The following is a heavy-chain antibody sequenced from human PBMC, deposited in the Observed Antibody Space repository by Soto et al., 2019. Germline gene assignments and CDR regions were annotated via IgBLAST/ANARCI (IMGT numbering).Heavy chain of an antibody. D-gene: IGHD6-13*01. J-gene: IGHJ6*02. CDR3: ARLIAAAGLDYYYYGMDV. CDR2: IDPSDSYT. CDR1: GYSFTSYW. Sequence: GESLRISCKGSGYSFTSYWISWVRQMPGKGLEWMGRIDPSDSYTNYSPSFQGHVTISADKSISTAYLQWSSLKASDTAMYYCARLIAAAGLDYYYYGMDVWGQGTTVTVSS. V-gene: IGHV5-10-1*01.